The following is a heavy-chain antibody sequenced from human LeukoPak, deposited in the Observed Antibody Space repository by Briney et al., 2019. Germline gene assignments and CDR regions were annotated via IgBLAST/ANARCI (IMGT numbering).Heavy chain of an antibody. V-gene: IGHV1-69*13. D-gene: IGHD2-21*02. J-gene: IGHJ6*02. CDR3: AREGAYCGGDCYSYYYGMDV. Sequence: SVKVSCKASGGTFSSYAISWVRQAPGQGLEWMGGIIPIFGTANYAQKFQGRVTITADESTSTAYMELRSLRSDDTAVYYCAREGAYCGGDCYSYYYGMDVWGQGTTVTVSS. CDR1: GGTFSSYA. CDR2: IIPIFGTA.